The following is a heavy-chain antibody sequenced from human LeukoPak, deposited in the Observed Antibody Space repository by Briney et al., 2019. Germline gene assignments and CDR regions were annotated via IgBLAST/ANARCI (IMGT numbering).Heavy chain of an antibody. D-gene: IGHD2-2*02. CDR1: GYTFTSYD. J-gene: IGHJ4*02. CDR3: ARLHYTDSPLGPYYFDS. Sequence: GASVKVSCKASGYTFTSYDINWVRQAPGQGLEWMGGIVPVFGTSRYPQRFQGRVTITADESTRTAYMDLSSLRSEDTAIYYCARLHYTDSPLGPYYFDSWGQGTLITVSS. CDR2: IVPVFGTS. V-gene: IGHV1-69*13.